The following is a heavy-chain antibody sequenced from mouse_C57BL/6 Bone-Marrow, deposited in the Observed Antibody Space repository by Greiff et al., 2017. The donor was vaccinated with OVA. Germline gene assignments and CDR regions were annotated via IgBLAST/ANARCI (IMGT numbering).Heavy chain of an antibody. Sequence: VQLQQSGAELARPGASVKMSCKASGYTFTSYTMHWVKQRPGQGLEWIGYINPSSGYTKYNQKFKDKATLTADKSSSTAYMQLSSLTSEDSAVYYCSRWDSGSSFMDYGGQGTSVTVSS. D-gene: IGHD1-1*01. CDR3: SRWDSGSSFMDY. CDR1: GYTFTSYT. V-gene: IGHV1-4*01. CDR2: INPSSGYT. J-gene: IGHJ4*01.